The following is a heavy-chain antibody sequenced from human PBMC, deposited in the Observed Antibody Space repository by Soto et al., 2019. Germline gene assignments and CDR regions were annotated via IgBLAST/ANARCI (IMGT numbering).Heavy chain of an antibody. CDR3: VRVKYYGSGSYLDI. CDR2: INSDGSST. D-gene: IGHD3-10*01. Sequence: EVQLVESGGGLVQPGGSLRLSCAASGFTFSSYWMHWVRQAPGKGLVWVSRINSDGSSTSYADSVKGRFTISRDNAKNTLYLQMHSLRAMDTAVYYCVRVKYYGSGSYLDIWGQGTMVTVSS. J-gene: IGHJ3*02. CDR1: GFTFSSYW. V-gene: IGHV3-74*01.